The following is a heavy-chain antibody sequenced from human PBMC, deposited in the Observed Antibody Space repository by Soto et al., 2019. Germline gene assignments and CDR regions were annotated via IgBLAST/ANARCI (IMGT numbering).Heavy chain of an antibody. CDR3: ARALYSVARATKLVIGAFDI. J-gene: IGHJ3*02. V-gene: IGHV1-3*01. Sequence: ASLKVSCKASGYTFTSYAMHWVRQAPGQRLEWIGWINAGNGYSKYSQKFQGRVTITRDTSASTAYMELSSLRFEDTAVYYCARALYSVARATKLVIGAFDIWGQGTMVTVSS. CDR2: INAGNGYS. CDR1: GYTFTSYA. D-gene: IGHD3-9*01.